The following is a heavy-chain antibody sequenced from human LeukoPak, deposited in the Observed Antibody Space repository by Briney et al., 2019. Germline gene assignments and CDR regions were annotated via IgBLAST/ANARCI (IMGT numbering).Heavy chain of an antibody. J-gene: IGHJ4*02. CDR2: IDSDGSST. CDR1: GVTFSDYW. V-gene: IGHV3-74*01. CDR3: VREGGYDPFEN. Sequence: GGSLRLSCAASGVTFSDYWMHWVRQAPGKGLVWVSRIDSDGSSTSYAGSVRGRFTISRDNAKNTLYLQMNSLRAEDTAVYYCVREGGYDPFENWGQGTLVTVSS. D-gene: IGHD5-12*01.